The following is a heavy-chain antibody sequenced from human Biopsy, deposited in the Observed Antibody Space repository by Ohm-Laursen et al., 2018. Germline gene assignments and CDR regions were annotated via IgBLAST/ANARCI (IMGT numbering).Heavy chain of an antibody. CDR3: SREGGGLLPIRLTDF. D-gene: IGHD1-26*01. Sequence: SETLSLTCAVSGESFSDYYWSWIRQSPGKGLEWIGEINHRGSSSYSPSLQSRLTITVDASKNQFLLNMKSVTAADTAVYFCSREGGGLLPIRLTDFWGPGMMVTVSS. CDR2: INHRGSS. J-gene: IGHJ4*02. V-gene: IGHV4-34*01. CDR1: GESFSDYY.